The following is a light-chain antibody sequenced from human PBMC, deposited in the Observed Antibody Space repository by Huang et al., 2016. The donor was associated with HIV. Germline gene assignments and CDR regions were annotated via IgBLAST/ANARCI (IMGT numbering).Light chain of an antibody. CDR1: QSVGSY. J-gene: IGKJ1*01. V-gene: IGKV3-11*01. CDR3: QQRSSWPPET. Sequence: EIVLTQSPATLSLSPGERATLSCRASQSVGSYLAWYQHKPGKALRLLVYAASTMATGIPARFSVSWSGTDFSLTISSLEPEDFAVYYCQQRSSWPPETFGQGTEVEIK. CDR2: AAS.